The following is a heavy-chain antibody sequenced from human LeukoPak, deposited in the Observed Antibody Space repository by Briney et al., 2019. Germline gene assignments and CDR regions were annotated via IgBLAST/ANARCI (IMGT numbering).Heavy chain of an antibody. Sequence: ASVKVSCKASGYTFISYYIHWVRQAPGQGLEWMGIINPSGGSTSYAQKFQGRVTMTRDTSTSTVYMELSSLRSEDTAVYYCARSDSSSWSRAYFDYWGQGTLVTVSS. CDR2: INPSGGST. J-gene: IGHJ4*02. V-gene: IGHV1-46*01. CDR1: GYTFISYY. CDR3: ARSDSSSWSRAYFDY. D-gene: IGHD6-13*01.